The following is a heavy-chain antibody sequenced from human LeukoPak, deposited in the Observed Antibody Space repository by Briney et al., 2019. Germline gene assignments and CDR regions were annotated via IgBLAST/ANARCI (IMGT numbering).Heavy chain of an antibody. CDR3: ARRKFYDTYLDP. J-gene: IGHJ5*02. Sequence: GDSLKISCKGPEYDFANYWIGWVRRTPGRGLEWMGIAHPATSIIHYGPSFQGRVTISFDRSLSTAYLQWTSLKASDSGMYFCARRKFYDTYLDPWGRGTLVTVSS. V-gene: IGHV5-51*03. CDR1: EYDFANYW. CDR2: AHPATSII. D-gene: IGHD2/OR15-2a*01.